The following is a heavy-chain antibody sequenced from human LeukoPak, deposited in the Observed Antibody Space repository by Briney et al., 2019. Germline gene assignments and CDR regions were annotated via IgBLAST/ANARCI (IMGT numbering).Heavy chain of an antibody. V-gene: IGHV5-51*01. CDR3: ASQRIFGDYYYYMDV. CDR1: GYSFTTHW. Sequence: GESLKISCKASGYSFTTHWIGWVRQMPGKGLEWMGIIYPGDSDTRYSPSFQGQVTISADKSISTAYLQWSSLKASDTAMYYCASQRIFGDYYYYMDVWGKGTTVTVSS. J-gene: IGHJ6*03. CDR2: IYPGDSDT. D-gene: IGHD2/OR15-2a*01.